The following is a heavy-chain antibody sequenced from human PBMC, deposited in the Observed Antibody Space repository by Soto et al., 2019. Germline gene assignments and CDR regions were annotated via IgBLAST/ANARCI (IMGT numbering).Heavy chain of an antibody. Sequence: SQTMSLTGTVSGGSISSGDYYWRWILKPPGKGLEGIGYISYSGITYYNPSLKSRVTISVDTSKNQFSLKLSSVTAGDTAVYYCARTVRIVAVPSAKFYPYGIDVWGQGTAVTVSS. V-gene: IGHV4-30-4*01. J-gene: IGHJ6*02. CDR2: ISYSGIT. D-gene: IGHD2-2*01. CDR1: GGSISSGDYY. CDR3: ARTVRIVAVPSAKFYPYGIDV.